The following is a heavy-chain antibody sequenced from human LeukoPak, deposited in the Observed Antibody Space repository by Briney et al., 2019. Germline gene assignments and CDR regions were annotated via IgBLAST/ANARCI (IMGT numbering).Heavy chain of an antibody. Sequence: GGSLRLSCAASGFTFDDYGMSWVRQVPGKGLEWVSGINWNGGSTGYADSVKGRFTISRDNAKNSLYLQMNSLRAEDTAFYYCAKEDTAMVLQDPFDYWGQGTLVTVSS. D-gene: IGHD5-18*01. CDR2: INWNGGST. CDR3: AKEDTAMVLQDPFDY. CDR1: GFTFDDYG. J-gene: IGHJ4*02. V-gene: IGHV3-20*04.